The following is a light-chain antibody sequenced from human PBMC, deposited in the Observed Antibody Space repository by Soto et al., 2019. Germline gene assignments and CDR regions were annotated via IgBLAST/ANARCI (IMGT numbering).Light chain of an antibody. J-gene: IGKJ4*01. CDR3: QQYYSTLALT. V-gene: IGKV4-1*01. CDR2: WAS. Sequence: DIVMTQSPDSLAVSLGERATINCKSSQSLLFSSNNKNYLAWYQQKAGQPPKLLIYWASTLESRVPDRFSGSGYGTDFTLTISSLQAEDVAVYYCQQYYSTLALTFGGGTKVEIK. CDR1: QSLLFSSNNKNY.